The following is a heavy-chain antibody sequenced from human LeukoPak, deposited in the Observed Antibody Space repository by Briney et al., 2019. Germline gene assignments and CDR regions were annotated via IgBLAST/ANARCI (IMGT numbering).Heavy chain of an antibody. CDR1: GYSISSGYY. Sequence: SETLSLTCSFSGYSISSGYYWGWIRQPPGQGLEWIGNIYHSGSTYYNPSLKSRVTISVDTSKNQFSLKLSSVTAADTAVYYCARLQGSGTYSHIDYWGQGTLVTVSS. CDR2: IYHSGST. J-gene: IGHJ4*02. V-gene: IGHV4-38-2*01. D-gene: IGHD3-10*01. CDR3: ARLQGSGTYSHIDY.